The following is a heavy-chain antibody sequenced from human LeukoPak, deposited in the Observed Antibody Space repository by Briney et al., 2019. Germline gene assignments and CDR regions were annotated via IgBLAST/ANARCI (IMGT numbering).Heavy chain of an antibody. V-gene: IGHV4-39*01. CDR1: GGSIRSSYYY. J-gene: IGHJ3*02. Sequence: SETLSLTCTVSGGSIRSSYYYWGWIRQPPGKGLEWIGSIYDSGSTYYNPSLKSRVTISVDTSKNQFSLKLNSVTAADTAVYYCARVDDSSGYYSAFDIWGQGTMVTVSS. CDR3: ARVDDSSGYYSAFDI. D-gene: IGHD3-22*01. CDR2: IYDSGST.